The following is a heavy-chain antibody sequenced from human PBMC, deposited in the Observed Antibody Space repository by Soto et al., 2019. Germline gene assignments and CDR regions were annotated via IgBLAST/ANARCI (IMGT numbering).Heavy chain of an antibody. J-gene: IGHJ3*02. Sequence: GESLKISCKGSGYSFTSYWISWVRQMPGKGLEWMGRIDPSDSYTNYSPSFQGHVTISADKSISTAYLQWISLKASDTAMYYCARRSDFWSGSDAFDIWGQGTMVTVSS. CDR1: GYSFTSYW. CDR2: IDPSDSYT. V-gene: IGHV5-10-1*01. D-gene: IGHD3-3*01. CDR3: ARRSDFWSGSDAFDI.